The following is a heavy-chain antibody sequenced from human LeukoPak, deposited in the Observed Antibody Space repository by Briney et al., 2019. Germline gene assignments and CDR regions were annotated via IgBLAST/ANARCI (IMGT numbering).Heavy chain of an antibody. CDR3: ARGGGVVALQR. CDR1: GFTFSSYG. J-gene: IGHJ1*01. CDR2: IWFDGKNK. D-gene: IGHD3-22*01. V-gene: IGHV3-33*01. Sequence: PGGSLRLSCAASGFTFSSYGMHWVRQAPGKGLEWVAVIWFDGKNKYYADSVKGRFTISRDNSINKLYLQMNSLGAEDTAVYYCARGGGVVALQRWGQGTLVTVSS.